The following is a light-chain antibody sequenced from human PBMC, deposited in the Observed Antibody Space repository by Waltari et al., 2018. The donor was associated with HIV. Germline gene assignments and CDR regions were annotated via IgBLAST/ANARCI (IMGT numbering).Light chain of an antibody. CDR3: QTWGPGIEV. V-gene: IGLV4-69*02. Sequence: LVVTQSPSASASLGASVTLTCTLSSGRNSYAIAWHQQQTEKGPRYLMSLNSDGSHTKGAGIPDRFSGSSSGAERYLTISSLQSEDVADYYCQTWGPGIEVFGGGTKLTVL. CDR1: SGRNSYA. J-gene: IGLJ3*02. CDR2: LNSDGSH.